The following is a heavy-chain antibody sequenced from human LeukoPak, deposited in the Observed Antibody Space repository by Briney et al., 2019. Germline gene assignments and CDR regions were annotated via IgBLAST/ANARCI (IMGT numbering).Heavy chain of an antibody. CDR1: GYSFSNYW. Sequence: GESLKISCKGSGYSFSNYWIGWVRQMPGKGLEWMGIIYPGDSDVRYSPSFQGQVTISADKSISTAYLQWSSLQASDTAMYYCARQGYNSTWDRHLAYWGQGTQVTVSS. D-gene: IGHD6-13*01. CDR2: IYPGDSDV. J-gene: IGHJ4*02. CDR3: ARQGYNSTWDRHLAY. V-gene: IGHV5-51*01.